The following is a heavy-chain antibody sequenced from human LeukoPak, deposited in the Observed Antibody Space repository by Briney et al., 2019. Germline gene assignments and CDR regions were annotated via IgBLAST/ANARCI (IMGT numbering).Heavy chain of an antibody. Sequence: ASVKVSCKASGYTFTGYYMHWVRQAPGQGLEWMGWINPNSGGTNYAQKFQGRVTMTRDTSISTAYMELSRLRSDDTAVYYCARELDYYDSSGYSRGYFQHWGQGTLVTVSS. J-gene: IGHJ1*01. CDR3: ARELDYYDSSGYSRGYFQH. CDR1: GYTFTGYY. CDR2: INPNSGGT. D-gene: IGHD3-22*01. V-gene: IGHV1-2*02.